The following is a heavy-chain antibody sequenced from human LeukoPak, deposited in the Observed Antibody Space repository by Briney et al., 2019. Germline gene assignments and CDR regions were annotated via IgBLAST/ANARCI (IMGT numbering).Heavy chain of an antibody. Sequence: ASVKVSCKASGYTFTSYDINWVRQATGQGLEWMGWMNPNSGNTGYAQKFQGRVTMTRNTSISTAYMELSSLRSEDTAVYYCARDRTPQYYYDSSGFDYWGQGTLVTVSS. V-gene: IGHV1-8*01. CDR3: ARDRTPQYYYDSSGFDY. CDR2: MNPNSGNT. J-gene: IGHJ4*02. D-gene: IGHD3-22*01. CDR1: GYTFTSYD.